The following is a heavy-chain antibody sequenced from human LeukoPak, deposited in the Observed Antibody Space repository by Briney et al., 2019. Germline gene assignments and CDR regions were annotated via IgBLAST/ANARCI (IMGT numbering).Heavy chain of an antibody. CDR1: GYSFTNYW. CDR3: ARQLVRSGGYSGFDI. V-gene: IGHV5-51*01. Sequence: GLSLQISSQGSGYSFTNYWIGWVRAMPGKGLEWMGIIYPGDSETTYSPSFQGQVTFSADKSISSAYLQWSSLKASDTAMYYCARQLVRSGGYSGFDIWGQGTMVTVSS. D-gene: IGHD2-15*01. CDR2: IYPGDSET. J-gene: IGHJ3*02.